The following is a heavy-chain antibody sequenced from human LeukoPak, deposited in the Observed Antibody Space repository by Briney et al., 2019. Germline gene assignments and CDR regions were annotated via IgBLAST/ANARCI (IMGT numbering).Heavy chain of an antibody. CDR3: AKDRSRTGYSYGY. CDR2: ISGSGGST. J-gene: IGHJ4*02. Sequence: PGGSLRLSCAASGFTFSSYGMSWVRQAPGKGLEWVSAISGSGGSTYYADSVKGRFTISRDNSKNTLYLQMNSLRAEDTAVYYCAKDRSRTGYSYGYWGQGTLVTVSS. D-gene: IGHD5-18*01. V-gene: IGHV3-23*01. CDR1: GFTFSSYG.